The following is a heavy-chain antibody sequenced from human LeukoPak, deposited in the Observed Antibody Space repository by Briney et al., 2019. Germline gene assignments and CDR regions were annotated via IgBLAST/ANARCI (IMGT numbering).Heavy chain of an antibody. D-gene: IGHD3-22*01. V-gene: IGHV4-31*03. CDR1: GGSISSGGYY. J-gene: IGHJ6*02. Sequence: TPSQTLSLTCTVSGGSISSGGYYWSWIRQRPGKGLEWIGYIYYSGSTYYNPSLKSRVTISVDTSKNQFSLKLSSVTAADTAVYYCARAPAGYYYDSSGYYYVWGQGTTVTVSS. CDR2: IYYSGST. CDR3: ARAPAGYYYDSSGYYYV.